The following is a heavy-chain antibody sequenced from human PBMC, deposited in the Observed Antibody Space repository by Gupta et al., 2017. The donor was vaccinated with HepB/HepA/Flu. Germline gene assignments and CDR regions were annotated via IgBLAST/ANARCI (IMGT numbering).Heavy chain of an antibody. Sequence: EVQLVAAGGGLVQPGGSLRLSCAASGFTFSSYWMSCVRSAPGKGLEWVTNIKQDGSEKYYVDSVKDRFTISRDNAKNSLYLQMNSLRAEETAVYYCAGGYDFWSGYNYGMDVWGQGTTVTVSS. V-gene: IGHV3-7*01. CDR2: IKQDGSEK. D-gene: IGHD3-3*01. J-gene: IGHJ6*02. CDR1: GFTFSSYW. CDR3: AGGYDFWSGYNYGMDV.